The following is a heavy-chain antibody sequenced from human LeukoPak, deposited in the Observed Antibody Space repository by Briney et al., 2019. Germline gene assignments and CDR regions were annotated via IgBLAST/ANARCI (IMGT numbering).Heavy chain of an antibody. CDR2: IYYSGST. CDR3: ARQPYDYVWGSYRPFDY. D-gene: IGHD3-16*02. J-gene: IGHJ4*02. V-gene: IGHV4-39*01. Sequence: SETLSLTCTVSGGSISSSSYYWGWIRQPPGKGLEWIGSIYYSGSTYFNPSLKSRVTISVDTSKNQFSLKLSSVTAADTAMYYCARQPYDYVWGSYRPFDYWGQGTLVTVSS. CDR1: GGSISSSSYY.